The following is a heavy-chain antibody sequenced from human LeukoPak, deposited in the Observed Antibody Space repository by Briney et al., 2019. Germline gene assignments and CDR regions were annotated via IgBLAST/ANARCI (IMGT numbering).Heavy chain of an antibody. D-gene: IGHD6-19*01. CDR2: IKDDGSMT. CDR3: ARVSSGEQWLAFDY. Sequence: GGSLRLSCAASGFTFSNYWMHWVRQVPGKGLVWVSPIKDDGSMTDYADSVKGRFTISRDNDKNTLYLRMDSLRAEDTAVYYCARVSSGEQWLAFDYWGQGTLVTVFS. V-gene: IGHV3-74*01. CDR1: GFTFSNYW. J-gene: IGHJ4*02.